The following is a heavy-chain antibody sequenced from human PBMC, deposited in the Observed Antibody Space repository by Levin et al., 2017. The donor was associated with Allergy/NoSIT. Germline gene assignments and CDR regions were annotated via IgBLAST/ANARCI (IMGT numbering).Heavy chain of an antibody. CDR1: GVSVSTGSYY. CDR2: IYYSGST. J-gene: IGHJ6*02. D-gene: IGHD2-21*01. Sequence: SQTLSLTCNVSGVSVSTGSYYWSWIRQPPGRELEWLGNIYYSGSTNDNPSLTSRVTISVDTSSNQFFLKLTSVTAADPAVYYCARERLIAGMDVWGQGTTVTVSS. V-gene: IGHV4-61*01. CDR3: ARERLIAGMDV.